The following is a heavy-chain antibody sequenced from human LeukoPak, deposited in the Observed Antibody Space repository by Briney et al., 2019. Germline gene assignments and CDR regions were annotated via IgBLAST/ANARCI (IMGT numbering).Heavy chain of an antibody. V-gene: IGHV3-23*01. CDR1: GFTFTNYA. Sequence: GGSLRLSCAASGFTFTNYAMSWVRQAPGKGLEWVSSISGSNTHYADSVKGRFTISRDNSKNTLYLQMNSLRAEDTAVYYCAKGPPALSGGSPSYYYYGMDVWGQGTTVTVSS. CDR2: ISGSNT. J-gene: IGHJ6*02. D-gene: IGHD2-15*01. CDR3: AKGPPALSGGSPSYYYYGMDV.